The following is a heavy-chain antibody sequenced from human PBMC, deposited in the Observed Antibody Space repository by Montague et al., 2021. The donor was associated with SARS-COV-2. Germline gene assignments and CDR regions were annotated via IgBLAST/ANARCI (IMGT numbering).Heavy chain of an antibody. J-gene: IGHJ4*02. V-gene: IGHV3-33*01. Sequence: SLRLSCAASGFTFSRYGLHWVRQAPSKGLEWVAVIWYDGSNHYYSDSVKGRFTISRDNSQNPLYLQMNSLRAEDTAVYYCARDFGILTGTAPEDYWGQGTLVTVSS. CDR3: ARDFGILTGTAPEDY. CDR1: GFTFSRYG. CDR2: IWYDGSNH. D-gene: IGHD3-9*01.